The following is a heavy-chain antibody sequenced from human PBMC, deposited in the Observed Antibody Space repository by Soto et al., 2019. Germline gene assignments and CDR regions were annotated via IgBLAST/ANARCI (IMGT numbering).Heavy chain of an antibody. J-gene: IGHJ4*02. CDR1: RYTFTSYY. CDR2: INPSGGST. CDR3: ARDRYYYDSSGYYGQDY. D-gene: IGHD3-22*01. Sequence: GASVKVSRMASRYTFTSYYMHWVRPARGQGLEWMGIINPSGGSTSYAQKFQGRVTMTRDTSTSTVYMELSSLRSEDTAVYYCARDRYYYDSSGYYGQDYWGQGTLVTVSS. V-gene: IGHV1-46*01.